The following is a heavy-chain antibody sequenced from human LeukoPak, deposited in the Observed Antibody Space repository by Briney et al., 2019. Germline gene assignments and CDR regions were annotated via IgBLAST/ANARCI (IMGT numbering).Heavy chain of an antibody. Sequence: ASVKVSCKPSGYTFINYFIHWVRQAPGQGLEWMGIINPSGGSTRYAQKFQGRVTMTRDTSTSTVYMEMSSLRSEDTAVYYCARSGGDAIRPFDYWGQGTLVTVSS. J-gene: IGHJ4*02. V-gene: IGHV1-46*01. D-gene: IGHD2-21*02. CDR1: GYTFINYF. CDR3: ARSGGDAIRPFDY. CDR2: INPSGGST.